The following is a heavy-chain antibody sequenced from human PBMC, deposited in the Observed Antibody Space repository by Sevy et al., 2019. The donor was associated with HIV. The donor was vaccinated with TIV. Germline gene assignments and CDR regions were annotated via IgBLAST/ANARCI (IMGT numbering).Heavy chain of an antibody. CDR2: IYHSGST. J-gene: IGHJ4*02. CDR3: ARDSGIVVVTAIGSFDY. Sequence: SETLSLTCAVSGYSISSGYYWGWIRQPPGKGLEWIGSIYHSGSTYYNPSLKSRVTISVDTSKNQFSLKLSSVTAADTAVYYCARDSGIVVVTAIGSFDYWGQGTLVTVSS. V-gene: IGHV4-38-2*02. CDR1: GYSISSGYY. D-gene: IGHD2-21*02.